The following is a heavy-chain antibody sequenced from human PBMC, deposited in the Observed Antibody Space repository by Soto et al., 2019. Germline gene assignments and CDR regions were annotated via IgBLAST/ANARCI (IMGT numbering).Heavy chain of an antibody. CDR1: GFTFNSYW. J-gene: IGHJ4*02. V-gene: IGHV3-7*03. Sequence: EVQVVESGGGLVQPGGSLRLSCVASGFTFNSYWMSWVRQVPGKGLEWVANIKEDGSEKNYEDSVKGRFSISRDNAKNSLYLQMNSLRAEDTAVYYCVRVGNGENSGYRHFNCWGPGTLVTVSS. D-gene: IGHD3-22*01. CDR3: VRVGNGENSGYRHFNC. CDR2: IKEDGSEK.